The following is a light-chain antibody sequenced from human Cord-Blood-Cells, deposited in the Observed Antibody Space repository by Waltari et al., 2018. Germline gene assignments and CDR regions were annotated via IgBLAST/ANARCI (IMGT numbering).Light chain of an antibody. CDR1: RSDVGSYNL. Sequence: QSALTQPASVSGSPGQSITISCTGTRSDVGSYNLVSWYQQHPGKAPKLMFYEGSKRPSGVSNRFSGSKSGNTASLTISGLQAEDEADYYCCSYAGSSTYWVFGGGTKLTVL. CDR2: EGS. J-gene: IGLJ3*02. V-gene: IGLV2-23*01. CDR3: CSYAGSSTYWV.